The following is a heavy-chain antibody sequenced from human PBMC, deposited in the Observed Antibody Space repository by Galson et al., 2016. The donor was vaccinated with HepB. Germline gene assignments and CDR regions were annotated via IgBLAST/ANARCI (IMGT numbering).Heavy chain of an antibody. CDR2: IDDSGDHI. CDR1: GLMYTHYA. CDR3: ARDRDYRALDL. Sequence: SLRLSCAVSGLMYTHYAMNWVRQAPGKGLEWVSIIDDSGDHIYYAESVKGRFTISRDKATNTLYLQMNSLRAEDTALYYCARDRDYRALDLWGQGTTVTVSS. D-gene: IGHD4-11*01. J-gene: IGHJ6*02. V-gene: IGHV3-23*01.